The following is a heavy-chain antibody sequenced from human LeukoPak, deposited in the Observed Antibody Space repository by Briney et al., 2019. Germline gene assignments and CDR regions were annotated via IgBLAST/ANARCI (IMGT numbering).Heavy chain of an antibody. D-gene: IGHD6-19*01. V-gene: IGHV3-23*01. CDR2: ISGSGGST. J-gene: IGHJ4*02. CDR1: GFTFSSYA. CDR3: AKDPRSSGSSGIDY. Sequence: GGSLRLSCAASGFTFSSYAMSWVRQAPGKGLEWVSAISGSGGSTYYADSVKGRFTISRDNSKNTLYLQMNGLRAEDTAVYYCAKDPRSSGSSGIDYWGQGTLVTVSS.